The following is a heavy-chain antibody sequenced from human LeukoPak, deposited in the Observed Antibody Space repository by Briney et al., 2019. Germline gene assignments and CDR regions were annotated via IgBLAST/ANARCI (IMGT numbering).Heavy chain of an antibody. V-gene: IGHV3-53*01. Sequence: PGGSLRLSCAASGFTVSSNYMSWVRQAPGKGLKWVSVIYSGGGTYYADSVKGRFTISRDNSKNTLYLQMNSLRAEDTAVYYCARDLYCSGGSCLGFQHWGQGTLVTVSS. CDR2: IYSGGGT. CDR3: ARDLYCSGGSCLGFQH. J-gene: IGHJ1*01. CDR1: GFTVSSNY. D-gene: IGHD2-15*01.